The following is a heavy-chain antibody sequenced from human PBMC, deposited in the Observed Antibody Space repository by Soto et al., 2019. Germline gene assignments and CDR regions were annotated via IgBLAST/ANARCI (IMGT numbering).Heavy chain of an antibody. J-gene: IGHJ6*02. D-gene: IGHD1-7*01. CDR2: TLYRSSKWYN. CDR1: GDSVSTNIAA. CDR3: ARDAATTLNYHHGMDG. Sequence: PSQTLSLTWAISGDSVSTNIAAWSWIRQSPSRGLEWLGRTLYRSSKWYNEYAVSVKSRMTINPDTSKNQFSLQLNSVTPEDTALYYCARDAATTLNYHHGMDGLGQGNALTVSS. V-gene: IGHV6-1*01.